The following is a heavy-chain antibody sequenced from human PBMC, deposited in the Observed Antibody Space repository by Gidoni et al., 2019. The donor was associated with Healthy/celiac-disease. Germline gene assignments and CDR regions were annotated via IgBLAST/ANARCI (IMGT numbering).Heavy chain of an antibody. V-gene: IGHV3-33*08. CDR2: IWYDGSNK. CDR3: AREEAGGSYYPVGAFDI. Sequence: QVQLVESGGGVVQPGRSLRLSCAASGFTFSSYGMHWVRQDPGKGLEWVAVIWYDGSNKYYADSVKGRFTISRDNFKNTLYLKMNSLRAEDTAVYYCAREEAGGSYYPVGAFDIWGQGTMVTVSS. CDR1: GFTFSSYG. D-gene: IGHD1-26*01. J-gene: IGHJ3*02.